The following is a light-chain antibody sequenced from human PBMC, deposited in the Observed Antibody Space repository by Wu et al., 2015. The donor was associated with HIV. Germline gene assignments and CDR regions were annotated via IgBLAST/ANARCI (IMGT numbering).Light chain of an antibody. Sequence: EIVLTQSPAILSLSPGERATLSCRASQGISTFLVWYQHKPGQSPRLLIYDTSTRATGIPARFSGSGSGPDFTLTISSLEPEDFAVYYCQQRNNWLYTFGQGTKLEIK. CDR2: DTS. J-gene: IGKJ2*01. V-gene: IGKV3-11*01. CDR1: QGISTF. CDR3: QQRNNWLYT.